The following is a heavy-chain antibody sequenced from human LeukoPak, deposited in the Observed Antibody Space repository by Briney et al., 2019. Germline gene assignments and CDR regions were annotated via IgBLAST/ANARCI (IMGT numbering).Heavy chain of an antibody. Sequence: ASVKVSCKASGYTFTSYYMHWVRQAPGQGLEWMGIINPSGGSTSYAQKFQGRVTMTRDTSTSTVYMELSSLRSEDTAVYYCARDPYDSSGYYYGLYYYYGMDVWGQGTTVTVPS. CDR2: INPSGGST. CDR1: GYTFTSYY. V-gene: IGHV1-46*01. J-gene: IGHJ6*02. D-gene: IGHD3-22*01. CDR3: ARDPYDSSGYYYGLYYYYGMDV.